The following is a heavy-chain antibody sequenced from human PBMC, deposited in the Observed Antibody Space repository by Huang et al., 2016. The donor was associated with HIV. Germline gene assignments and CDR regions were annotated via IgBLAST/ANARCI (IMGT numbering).Heavy chain of an antibody. CDR2: IFPDDSDT. CDR3: ARRFSSSSGYFDY. V-gene: IGHV5-51*01. J-gene: IGHJ4*02. CDR1: GYSFRSYW. Sequence: VQLVQSGAEVKKPGESLKISCKGSGYSFRSYWIAWVRQMPGKGLEWMGIIFPDDSDTTYSPSFEGQVTISADKSIGTAYLQWSSLKASDTAMYYCARRFSSSSGYFDYWGQGSLVTVSS. D-gene: IGHD6-6*01.